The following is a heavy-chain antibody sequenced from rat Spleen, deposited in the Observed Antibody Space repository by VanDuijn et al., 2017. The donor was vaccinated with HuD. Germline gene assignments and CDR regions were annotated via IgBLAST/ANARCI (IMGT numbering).Heavy chain of an antibody. V-gene: IGHV2-1*01. J-gene: IGHJ2*01. D-gene: IGHD1-10*01. CDR2: IWGDGGT. CDR1: GFSLTNYG. CDR3: TGNNYN. Sequence: QVQLKESGPGLVQPSQTLSLTCTVSGFSLTNYGVSWVRQPPGKGLEWMGGIWGDGGTDYNSSLKSRLSISRDTSKSQVFLKMNSLQTDDTAIYFCTGNNYNWGQGVMVTVSS.